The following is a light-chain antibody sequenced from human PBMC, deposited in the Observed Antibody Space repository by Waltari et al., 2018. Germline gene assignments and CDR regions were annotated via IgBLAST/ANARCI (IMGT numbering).Light chain of an antibody. CDR3: QQYDGSILT. CDR1: QTINNNF. CDR2: GAS. J-gene: IGKJ4*01. Sequence: IVLTQSPDTLSLSPGQRATLPCRASQTINNNFLVWYQQKPGQAPRLLIHGASSRATGFPDRFSGSGSGTDFTLTTSRLEPEDVAVYYCQQYDGSILTFGGGTKVEI. V-gene: IGKV3-20*01.